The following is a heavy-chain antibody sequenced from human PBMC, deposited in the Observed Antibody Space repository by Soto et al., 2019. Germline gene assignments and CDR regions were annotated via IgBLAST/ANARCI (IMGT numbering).Heavy chain of an antibody. J-gene: IGHJ5*02. D-gene: IGHD2-8*01. CDR1: GGTITTPNYY. CDR2: IDYSGST. Sequence: TLSVTCPGSGGTITTPNYYWCWLRQPPGKGLEWFGHIDYSGSTNYHPSLKSRVTISVDTSKNEFSLKLSSVTAADTAVYYFARSMRLGYCTNGVCYTGWFDPWGHGTLVTVSS. CDR3: ARSMRLGYCTNGVCYTGWFDP. V-gene: IGHV4-61*01.